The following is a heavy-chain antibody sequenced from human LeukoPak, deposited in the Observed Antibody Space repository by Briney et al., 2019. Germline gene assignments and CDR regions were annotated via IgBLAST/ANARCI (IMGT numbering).Heavy chain of an antibody. D-gene: IGHD5-18*01. Sequence: GGSLRLSCAASGFTFSSYWMSWVRQAPGKGLEWVANIKQDGSEKYYVDSVKGRFTISRDNAKNSLYLQMNSLRAEDTAVYYCARVRGIQLWLPPYFDYWGQGTLVTVSS. CDR1: GFTFSSYW. CDR3: ARVRGIQLWLPPYFDY. CDR2: IKQDGSEK. J-gene: IGHJ4*02. V-gene: IGHV3-7*01.